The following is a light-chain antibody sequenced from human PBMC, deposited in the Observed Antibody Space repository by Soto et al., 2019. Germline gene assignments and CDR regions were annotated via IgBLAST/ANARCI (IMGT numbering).Light chain of an antibody. CDR1: QSVSSY. CDR3: QQRSNWPWT. V-gene: IGKV3-11*01. J-gene: IGKJ1*01. Sequence: NVLTQSPGTLSLSPWERATLSCRASQSVSSYLAWYQQKPGQAPRLLIYDASNRATGIPARFSGSGSGTDFTLTISSLEPEDFAVYYCQQRSNWPWTFGQGTKVDIK. CDR2: DAS.